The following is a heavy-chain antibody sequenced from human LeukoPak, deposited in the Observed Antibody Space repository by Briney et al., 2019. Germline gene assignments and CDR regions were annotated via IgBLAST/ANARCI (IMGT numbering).Heavy chain of an antibody. Sequence: SETLSLTCTVSGGSISSSSYYWGWIRQPPGKRLEWIGSMYYTGSTYHNPSLKSRVTISVDTSKNQFSLKLSSVTAADTAVYYCARPNSSGWYNAFDIWGQGTMVTVSS. J-gene: IGHJ3*02. CDR1: GGSISSSSYY. V-gene: IGHV4-39*01. D-gene: IGHD6-19*01. CDR3: ARPNSSGWYNAFDI. CDR2: MYYTGST.